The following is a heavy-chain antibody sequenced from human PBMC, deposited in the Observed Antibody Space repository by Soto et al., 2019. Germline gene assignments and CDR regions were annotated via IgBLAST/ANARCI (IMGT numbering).Heavy chain of an antibody. V-gene: IGHV3-7*01. D-gene: IGHD2-15*01. CDR2: IKQDGSEK. J-gene: IGHJ6*02. CDR1: GFTFSSYW. CDR3: ARVVAVAATHRYYYYGMDV. Sequence: SLRLSCAASGFTFSSYWMSWVRQAPGKGLEWVANIKQDGSEKYYVDSVKGRFTISRDNAKNSLYLQMNSLRAEDTAVYYCARVVAVAATHRYYYYGMDVWGQGTTVTVSS.